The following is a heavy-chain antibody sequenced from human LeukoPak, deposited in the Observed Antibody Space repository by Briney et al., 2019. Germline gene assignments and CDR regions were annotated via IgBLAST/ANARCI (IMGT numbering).Heavy chain of an antibody. CDR1: GYTFTSYY. CDR3: ARGLPDYYDSSGTNWFDP. V-gene: IGHV1-46*01. J-gene: IGHJ5*02. Sequence: ASVKVSCKASGYTFTSYYMHWVRQAPGQGLEWMGIINPSGGSTSHAQKFQGRVTMTRDTSTSTVYMELSSLRSEDTAVYYCARGLPDYYDSSGTNWFDPWGQGTLVTVSS. D-gene: IGHD3-22*01. CDR2: INPSGGST.